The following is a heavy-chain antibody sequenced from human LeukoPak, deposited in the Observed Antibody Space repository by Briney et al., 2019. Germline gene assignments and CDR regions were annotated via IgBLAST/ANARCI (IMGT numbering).Heavy chain of an antibody. CDR3: ANGYRFDP. Sequence: ASVKVSCKASGYTFTSYDINWVRQATGQGLEWMGWMNPNSGNKGYAQKFQGGVTMIRNTSISTAYMELSSLRSEDTAVYYCANGYRFDPWGQGTLVTVSS. CDR2: MNPNSGNK. V-gene: IGHV1-8*01. D-gene: IGHD5-24*01. J-gene: IGHJ5*02. CDR1: GYTFTSYD.